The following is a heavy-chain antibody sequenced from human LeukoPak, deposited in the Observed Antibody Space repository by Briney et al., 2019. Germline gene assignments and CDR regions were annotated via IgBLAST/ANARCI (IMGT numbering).Heavy chain of an antibody. Sequence: SETLSLTCTVSGGSISGYCWSWIRQSPGSRLEWIGYFCYSGSANSSPNYNPSLKSRVTTSVDTSKNHFSLNLSSVIAADTAMYYCARGYSSNWYLDTWGQGTLVTVSS. CDR2: FCYSGSA. CDR1: GGSISGYC. CDR3: ARGYSSNWYLDT. J-gene: IGHJ4*02. D-gene: IGHD6-13*01. V-gene: IGHV4-59*01.